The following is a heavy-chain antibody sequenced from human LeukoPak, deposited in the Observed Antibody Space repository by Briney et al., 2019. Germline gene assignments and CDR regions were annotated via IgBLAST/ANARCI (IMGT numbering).Heavy chain of an antibody. D-gene: IGHD6-13*01. V-gene: IGHV3-43D*03. Sequence: PGGSLRLSCAASGFTFHDYAMHWVRQAPGKGLEWVSLIRWDGGRTYYADSVKGRFTISRDNSKKSLYLQMNSLRVEDTALYYCAKDRGGAVAVGTPFYFDYWGQGTLVTVSS. J-gene: IGHJ4*02. CDR2: IRWDGGRT. CDR1: GFTFHDYA. CDR3: AKDRGGAVAVGTPFYFDY.